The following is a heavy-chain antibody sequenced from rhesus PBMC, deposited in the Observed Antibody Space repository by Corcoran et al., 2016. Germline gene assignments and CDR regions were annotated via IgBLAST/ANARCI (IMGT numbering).Heavy chain of an antibody. Sequence: QVQLQESGPAVVKPSETLSLTCAVSGGSISSSNWWSWIRQSPGQGMEGIGSSDGRGGSPENNPHLKIRVTISKDTSKNQFSLELSSVTAADTAVYYCARRGSSGWLSYFDYWGQGVLVTVSS. D-gene: IGHD6-31*01. J-gene: IGHJ4*01. CDR2: SDGRGGSP. CDR1: GGSISSSNW. CDR3: ARRGSSGWLSYFDY. V-gene: IGHV4-93*01.